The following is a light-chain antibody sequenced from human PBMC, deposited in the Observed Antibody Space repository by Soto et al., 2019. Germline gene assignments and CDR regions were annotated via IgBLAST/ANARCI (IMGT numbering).Light chain of an antibody. CDR2: GIN. V-gene: IGLV1-40*01. Sequence: QAVVTQPPSVSGAPGQRVTISCTGSSSNIGAGYDVHWYQQLPGTAPKLLIFGINTRPSGVPDRFSGSKSGTSASLAITGLQAEDEADYYCQSYDSSLSVHVVFGGGTKLTVL. CDR1: SSNIGAGYD. CDR3: QSYDSSLSVHVV. J-gene: IGLJ2*01.